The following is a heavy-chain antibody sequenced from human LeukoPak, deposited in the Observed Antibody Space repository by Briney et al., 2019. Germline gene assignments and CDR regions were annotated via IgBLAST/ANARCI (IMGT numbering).Heavy chain of an antibody. V-gene: IGHV4-59*01. J-gene: IGHJ6*03. Sequence: SETLSLTCTVSGGSISNYYWSWVRQPSGKGLEWIGYIDNSGSITYNPSLKSRVTISVDMSKNQFSLKLSSVTAAGTAVYYCARRGFMDVWGKGTTVTVSS. CDR1: GGSISNYY. CDR2: IDNSGSI. CDR3: ARRGFMDV.